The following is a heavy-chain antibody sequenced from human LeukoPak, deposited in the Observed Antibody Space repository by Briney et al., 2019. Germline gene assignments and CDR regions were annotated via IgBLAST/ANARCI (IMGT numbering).Heavy chain of an antibody. Sequence: GGSLRLSCAASGFSFSSNWMRWVRQAPGKGLEYVASIKEDGSEKYYVDSVKGRFTVSRDNAWNSLYLQMNSLRAEDTAVYYCARANTDYYDSSGYYYQGYWGQGTLVTVSS. D-gene: IGHD3-22*01. V-gene: IGHV3-7*03. CDR2: IKEDGSEK. CDR3: ARANTDYYDSSGYYYQGY. J-gene: IGHJ4*02. CDR1: GFSFSSNW.